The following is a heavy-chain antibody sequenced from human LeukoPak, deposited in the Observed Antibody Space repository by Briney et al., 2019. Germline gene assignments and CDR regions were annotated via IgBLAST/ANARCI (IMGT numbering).Heavy chain of an antibody. CDR1: GYTFTGYY. CDR3: ARGQAMVRGSLSGMDV. Sequence: ASVKVSFKASGYTFTGYYMHWVRQAPGQGLEWMGWINPNSGGTNYAQKFQGRVTMTRDTSISTAYMELSRLRSDDTAVYYCARGQAMVRGSLSGMDVWGQGTTVTVSS. D-gene: IGHD3-10*01. J-gene: IGHJ6*02. V-gene: IGHV1-2*02. CDR2: INPNSGGT.